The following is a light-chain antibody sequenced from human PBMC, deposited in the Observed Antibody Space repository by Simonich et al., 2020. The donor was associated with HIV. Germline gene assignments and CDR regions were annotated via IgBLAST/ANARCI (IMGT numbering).Light chain of an antibody. CDR3: QQYNNWPLT. J-gene: IGKJ5*01. V-gene: IGKV3-15*01. CDR2: GAS. CDR1: QSVRSN. Sequence: EIVMTQSPATLSVSPGERATLSSRASQSVRSNFALYQPKPGQAPRLLIYGASTRATGIPARFSGSGSGTEFTLTISSLQSEDFAVYYCQQYNNWPLTFGQGTRLEIK.